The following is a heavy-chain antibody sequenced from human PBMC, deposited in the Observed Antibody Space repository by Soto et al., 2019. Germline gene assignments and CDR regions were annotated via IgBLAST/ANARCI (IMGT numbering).Heavy chain of an antibody. Sequence: GESLKISFKGSGYSFTSYWICWVRQMPVKGLEWMGIIYPGDSDTGYSPSFQGQVTISADKSISTAYLQWSILKASDTAMYYCARQDYDYVWGSYRYNALDIWGQGTMVTV. J-gene: IGHJ3*02. CDR3: ARQDYDYVWGSYRYNALDI. CDR1: GYSFTSYW. V-gene: IGHV5-51*01. CDR2: IYPGDSDT. D-gene: IGHD3-16*02.